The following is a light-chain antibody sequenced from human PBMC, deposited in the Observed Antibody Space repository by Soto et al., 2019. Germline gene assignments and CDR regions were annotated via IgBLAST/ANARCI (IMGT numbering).Light chain of an antibody. CDR1: QSIGSSY. Sequence: EVGLRQSPGTLSLSPGERATLSCRASQSIGSSYLAWYQQKPGQAPRLLIYGASSRATGIPDRFSGGGSGTDFSLTISRLDPEDFAVYYCQQYSSSPITFGQGTKVDI. V-gene: IGKV3-20*01. CDR3: QQYSSSPIT. J-gene: IGKJ1*01. CDR2: GAS.